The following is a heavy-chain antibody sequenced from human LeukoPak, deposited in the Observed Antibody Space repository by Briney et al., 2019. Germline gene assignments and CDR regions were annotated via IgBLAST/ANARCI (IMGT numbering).Heavy chain of an antibody. D-gene: IGHD6-19*01. CDR1: GGTFSSYA. CDR2: IIPLFATA. Sequence: GASVKVSCKASGGTFSSYAISWVRQAPGQGLEWMGGIIPLFATAHYAQKFQGRVTITADESTSTAFLELGSLRSEDTAIYYCARPLAGDAFDIWGQGTMVTVSS. V-gene: IGHV1-69*13. CDR3: ARPLAGDAFDI. J-gene: IGHJ3*02.